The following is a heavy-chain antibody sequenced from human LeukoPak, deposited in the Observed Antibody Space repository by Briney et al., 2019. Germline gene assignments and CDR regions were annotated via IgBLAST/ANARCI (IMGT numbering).Heavy chain of an antibody. V-gene: IGHV3-15*01. J-gene: IGHJ4*02. CDR2: IKSKNVGEPT. CDR1: GLTFDNAW. D-gene: IGHD4-23*01. Sequence: KPGGSLRLSCVASGLTFDNAWMSWARQAPGKGLEWVGRIKSKNVGEPTESAAPVQGTFTISRDNSKNTVYLQMSNLKTEDTAVYYCTTGPGNSGYWGQGTLVTVSS. CDR3: TTGPGNSGY.